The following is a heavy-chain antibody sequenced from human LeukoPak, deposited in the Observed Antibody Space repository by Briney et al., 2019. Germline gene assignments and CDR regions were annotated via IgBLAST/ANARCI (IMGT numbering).Heavy chain of an antibody. D-gene: IGHD6-13*01. Sequence: ASVKVSCKASGYTFTSYYMHWVRQAPGQGLEWMGIINPSGGSTSYAQKFQGRVAMTRDTSTSTVYMELSSLRSEDTAVYYCARAGAAAGYFDYWGQGTLVTVSS. CDR3: ARAGAAAGYFDY. V-gene: IGHV1-46*01. CDR1: GYTFTSYY. J-gene: IGHJ4*02. CDR2: INPSGGST.